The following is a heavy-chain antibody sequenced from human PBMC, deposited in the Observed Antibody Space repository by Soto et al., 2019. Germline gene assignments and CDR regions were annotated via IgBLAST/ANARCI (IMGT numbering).Heavy chain of an antibody. V-gene: IGHV3-30*18. CDR3: AKDHRH. CDR2: ITYDGSNT. Sequence: GGSLRLSCAASGFTFSSYWMHWVRQAPGKGLEWVAVITYDGSNTNYADSVKGRFTISRDNSKNTLYLQMNSLRAEDTALYYCAKDHRHWGQGTLVTVSS. J-gene: IGHJ1*01. CDR1: GFTFSSYW.